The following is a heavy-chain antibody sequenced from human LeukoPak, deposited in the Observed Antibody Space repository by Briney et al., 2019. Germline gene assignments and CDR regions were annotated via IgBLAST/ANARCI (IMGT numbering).Heavy chain of an antibody. CDR2: ILGSGGNT. J-gene: IGHJ4*02. Sequence: GGSLRLSCAASGFTFSSYAMAWVRQAPGKGLEWVSHILGSGGNTYYADSVRGRFTISRDNSKNTLYLKMNSLRAEDTAVYYCARGPLVITTTLDYWGQGTLVTVSS. CDR1: GFTFSSYA. CDR3: ARGPLVITTTLDY. D-gene: IGHD3-22*01. V-gene: IGHV3-23*01.